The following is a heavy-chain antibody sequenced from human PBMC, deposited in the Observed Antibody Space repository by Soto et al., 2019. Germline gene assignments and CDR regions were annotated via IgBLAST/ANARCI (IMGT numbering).Heavy chain of an antibody. CDR3: ARGIAATTNYYYYMDV. CDR1: GYTFTSYY. D-gene: IGHD6-13*01. V-gene: IGHV1-46*03. Sequence: GASVKVSCKASGYTFTSYYMHWVRQAPGQGLEWMGIINPSGGSTSYAQKFQGRVTMTRDTSTSTVYMELSSLRSEDTAVYYCARGIAATTNYYYYMDVWGKGTTVTVSS. CDR2: INPSGGST. J-gene: IGHJ6*03.